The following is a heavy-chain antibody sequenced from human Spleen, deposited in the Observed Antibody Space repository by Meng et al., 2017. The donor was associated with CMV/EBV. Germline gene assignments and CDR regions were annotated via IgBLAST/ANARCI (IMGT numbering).Heavy chain of an antibody. V-gene: IGHV3-49*04. J-gene: IGHJ4*02. CDR2: IRSKAYGGTT. Sequence: GGSLRLSCTASGFTFGDYAMSWVRQAPGKGLEWVGCIRSKAYGGTTEYAASVKGRFTISRDDSKSIAYLQMNSLKTEDTALYYCTRWHSGTNFDYWGQGTLVTVSS. D-gene: IGHD1-26*01. CDR3: TRWHSGTNFDY. CDR1: GFTFGDYA.